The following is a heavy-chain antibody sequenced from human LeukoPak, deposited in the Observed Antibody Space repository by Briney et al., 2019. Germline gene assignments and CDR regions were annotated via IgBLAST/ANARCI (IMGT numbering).Heavy chain of an antibody. Sequence: GGSLSLPCTPSGSTLGDIGRGGVRRAQGGGWEGEGSIRSNPYGGTTEYAASVKGRFTISRDDSESIAYLQMNSLKTEDTAVYYCTRGDYYDSSGYYLLFDYWGQGTLVTVSS. D-gene: IGHD3-22*01. J-gene: IGHJ4*02. CDR1: GSTLGDIG. CDR2: IRSNPYGGTT. V-gene: IGHV3-49*04. CDR3: TRGDYYDSSGYYLLFDY.